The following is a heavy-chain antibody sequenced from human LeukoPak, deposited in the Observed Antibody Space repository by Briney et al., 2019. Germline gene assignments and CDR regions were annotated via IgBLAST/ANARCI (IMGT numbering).Heavy chain of an antibody. CDR1: GSTFSSYG. J-gene: IGHJ6*04. D-gene: IGHD3-10*02. V-gene: IGHV3-23*01. Sequence: GGSLRLSCAASGSTFSSYGMSWVRQAPGKGLEWVSAISGSGGSTYYADSVKGRFTISRDNAQNSLYLQMNSLRAEDTAVYYCAELGITMIGGVWGKGTTVTISS. CDR3: AELGITMIGGV. CDR2: ISGSGGST.